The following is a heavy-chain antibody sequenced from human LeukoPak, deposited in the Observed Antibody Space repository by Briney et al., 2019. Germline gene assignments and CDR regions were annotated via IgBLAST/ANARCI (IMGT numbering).Heavy chain of an antibody. CDR2: IVVGSGNT. Sequence: ASVRVSCKASGFTSTSSARQWVRQARGQRLEWIGWIVVGSGNTNYAQKFQERVTITRDMSTSTAYMELSSLRSEDTAVYYCAAVGGTTVTTVLALDIWGQGRMVTVSS. D-gene: IGHD4-17*01. CDR3: AAVGGTTVTTVLALDI. CDR1: GFTSTSSA. J-gene: IGHJ3*02. V-gene: IGHV1-58*02.